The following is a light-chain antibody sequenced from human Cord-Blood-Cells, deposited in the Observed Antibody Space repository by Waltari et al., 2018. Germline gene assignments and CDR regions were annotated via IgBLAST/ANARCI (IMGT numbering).Light chain of an antibody. V-gene: IGKV3-15*01. CDR1: QRVSIN. CDR2: GAS. J-gene: IGKJ1*01. CDR3: QQYNNWPRT. Sequence: EIVMTQSPATLSVSPGERATLSCRASQRVSINLAWYQQKPGQAPRLLIDGASTRATGIPARFSGSGSGTEFTLTISSLQSEDFAVYYCQQYNNWPRTFGQGTKVEIK.